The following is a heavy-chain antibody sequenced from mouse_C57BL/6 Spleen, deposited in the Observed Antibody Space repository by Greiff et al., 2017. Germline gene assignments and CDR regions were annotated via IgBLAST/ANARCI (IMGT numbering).Heavy chain of an antibody. CDR1: GYTFTSYW. J-gene: IGHJ3*01. D-gene: IGHD2-10*02. V-gene: IGHV1-55*01. CDR2: IYPGSGST. CDR3: ARRDSIEFAY. Sequence: QVQLQQSGAELVKPGASVKMSCKASGYTFTSYWITWVKQRPGQGLAWIGDIYPGSGSTNYNEKFKSKATLTVDTSSSTAYMQLSSLTSEDSAVYYCARRDSIEFAYWGQGTLVTVSA.